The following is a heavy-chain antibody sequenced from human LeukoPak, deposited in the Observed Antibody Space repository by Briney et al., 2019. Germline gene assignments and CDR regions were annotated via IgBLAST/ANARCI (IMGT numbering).Heavy chain of an antibody. CDR2: IYPGDSDT. V-gene: IGHV5-51*01. D-gene: IGHD6-13*01. Sequence: GESLKISCKGSGYSFTSYWIGWVRQMPGKGLEWMGIIYPGDSDTRYSPSFQGQVTISADKSISTAYLQWSSLKASDTAMYYCARGEFVAAAGRDYYYYYMDVWGKGTTVTISS. CDR3: ARGEFVAAAGRDYYYYYMDV. J-gene: IGHJ6*03. CDR1: GYSFTSYW.